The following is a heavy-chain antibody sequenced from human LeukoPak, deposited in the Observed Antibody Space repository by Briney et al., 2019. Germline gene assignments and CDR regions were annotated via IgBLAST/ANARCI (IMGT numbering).Heavy chain of an antibody. V-gene: IGHV1-46*01. CDR1: GYTFTSYY. CDR3: TREAGYGDFDY. J-gene: IGHJ4*02. CDR2: SNPSGGST. Sequence: GASVKVSFKASGYTFTSYYIHWVRQAPGQGLEWMGISNPSGGSTRYAQRFQGRVTMTRDTSTSTVYMELSSLRSEDTAVYYCTREAGYGDFDYWGQGTLVTVSS. D-gene: IGHD4-17*01.